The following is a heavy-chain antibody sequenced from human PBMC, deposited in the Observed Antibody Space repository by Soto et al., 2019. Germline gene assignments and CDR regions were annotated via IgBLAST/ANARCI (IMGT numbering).Heavy chain of an antibody. CDR2: IYYSGST. Sequence: QVQLQESGPGLVKPSQTLSLTCTVSGGSISSGGYYWSWIRQHPGKGLEWIGYIYYSGSTYYNPSLKSRVTISVDTSKNQFSLKLSSMTAADTAVYYCARTSRAGWRPIDYWGQGTLVTVSS. CDR3: ARTSRAGWRPIDY. J-gene: IGHJ4*02. V-gene: IGHV4-31*03. D-gene: IGHD6-19*01. CDR1: GGSISSGGYY.